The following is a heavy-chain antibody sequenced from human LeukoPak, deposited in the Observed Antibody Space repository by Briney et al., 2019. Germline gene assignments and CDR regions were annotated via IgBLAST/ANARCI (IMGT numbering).Heavy chain of an antibody. J-gene: IGHJ4*02. Sequence: GSLRLSCAASGFAFDDYGMSWVRQAPGKGLEWVSGINWNGGSTGYADSVKGRFTSSRDNAKNSLYLQMNSLRAEDTALYYCARVFVWPEYYFDYWGQGTLVTVSS. V-gene: IGHV3-20*04. CDR1: GFAFDDYG. CDR2: INWNGGST. CDR3: ARVFVWPEYYFDY. D-gene: IGHD2-21*01.